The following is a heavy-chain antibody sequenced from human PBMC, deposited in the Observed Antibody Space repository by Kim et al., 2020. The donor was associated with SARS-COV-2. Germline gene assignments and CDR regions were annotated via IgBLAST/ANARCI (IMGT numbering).Heavy chain of an antibody. CDR3: ARVSRVIASTFNFD. CDR1: GVAFISSA. V-gene: IGHV1-2*02. J-gene: IGHJ4*01. Sequence: ASVKVSCKTSGVAFISSAINWVRQARGQCLEWMGWINPTSGGTNYEQKFQGRVTMTRDASISTAYLELSRLTSDDTAVYYCARVSRVIASTFNFD. CDR2: INPTSGGT. D-gene: IGHD2-15*01.